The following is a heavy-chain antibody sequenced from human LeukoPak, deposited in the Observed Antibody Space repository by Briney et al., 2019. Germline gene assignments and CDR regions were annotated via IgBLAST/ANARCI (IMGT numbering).Heavy chain of an antibody. CDR1: GGSISSCY. CDR3: ARAFSSGWYPYSIGGLWFDY. Sequence: PSETLSLTCTVSGGSISSCYWSWIRQPPGKGLEWIGNIYYTGSTNYNPSLKSRVTISVDTSKNQFSLKLSSVTAADTAVYYCARAFSSGWYPYSIGGLWFDYWGQGTLVTVSP. J-gene: IGHJ4*02. CDR2: IYYTGST. D-gene: IGHD6-19*01. V-gene: IGHV4-59*01.